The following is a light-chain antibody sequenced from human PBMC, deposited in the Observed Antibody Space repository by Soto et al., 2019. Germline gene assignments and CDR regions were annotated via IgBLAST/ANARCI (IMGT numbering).Light chain of an antibody. CDR1: QSVGSTY. Sequence: EIVLTESPGTLSLSPVERATLSCMASQSVGSTYLAWYQQKPGQAPRLLIYGASSRATGIPDRFSGSGSGTDYTLTISRLEPEDFAVYYCQQFAGSPTWKFGQGTKVDIK. V-gene: IGKV3-20*01. CDR3: QQFAGSPTWK. CDR2: GAS. J-gene: IGKJ1*01.